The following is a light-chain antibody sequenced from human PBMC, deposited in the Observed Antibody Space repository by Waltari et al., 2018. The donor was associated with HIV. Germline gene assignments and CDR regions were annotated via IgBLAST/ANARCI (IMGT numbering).Light chain of an antibody. J-gene: IGKJ4*01. Sequence: DFQMTQSPSSLPASVGERVTITCRASQDIRHYVAWYQQKSGRVPKLLIHSASTLQSGVPSRFSGTGSGTEFTLTISSLQPDDVATYYCQKYNSVVSFGGGTKVEI. CDR2: SAS. V-gene: IGKV1-27*01. CDR3: QKYNSVVS. CDR1: QDIRHY.